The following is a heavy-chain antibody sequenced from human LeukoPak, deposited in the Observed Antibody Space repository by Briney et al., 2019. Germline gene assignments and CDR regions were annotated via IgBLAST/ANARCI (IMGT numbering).Heavy chain of an antibody. CDR1: GGSISSYY. CDR3: ARCRSSGYNNWFDP. D-gene: IGHD3-22*01. V-gene: IGHV4-59*01. Sequence: TSETLSLTCTVSGGSISSYYWSWIRQPPGKGLEWIGYIYYSGSTNYNPSLKSRVTISVDTSKNQFSLKLSSVTAADTAVYYYARCRSSGYNNWFDPWGQGTLVTVSS. CDR2: IYYSGST. J-gene: IGHJ5*02.